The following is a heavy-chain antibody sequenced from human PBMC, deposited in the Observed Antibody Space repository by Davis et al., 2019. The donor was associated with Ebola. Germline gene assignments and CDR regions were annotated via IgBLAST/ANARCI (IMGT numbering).Heavy chain of an antibody. CDR3: ARDLYDFWSGYSYYYGMDV. CDR1: GYTFTSYA. D-gene: IGHD3-3*01. V-gene: IGHV1-18*01. J-gene: IGHJ6*02. CDR2: ISAYNGNT. Sequence: AASVKVSCKASGYTFTSYAMHWVRQAPGQRLEWMGWISAYNGNTNYAQKLQGRVTMTTDTSTSTAYMELRSLRSDDTAVYYCARDLYDFWSGYSYYYGMDVWGQGTTVTVSS.